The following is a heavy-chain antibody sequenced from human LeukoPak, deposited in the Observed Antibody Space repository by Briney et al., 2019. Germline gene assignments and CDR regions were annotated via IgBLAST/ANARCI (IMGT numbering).Heavy chain of an antibody. CDR3: ARGGRGSAAVVAPRSFDI. V-gene: IGHV3-53*01. CDR1: GFDVSSHH. J-gene: IGHJ3*02. Sequence: GGSLRLSCAASGFDVSSHHMVWVRQAPGKGLEWVSVTYTRGNSYYTDSVKGRFIISRDTSKNTMDLQMNSLRPEDSALYFCARGGRGSAAVVAPRSFDIWGQGTMVAVSS. D-gene: IGHD3-22*01. CDR2: TYTRGNS.